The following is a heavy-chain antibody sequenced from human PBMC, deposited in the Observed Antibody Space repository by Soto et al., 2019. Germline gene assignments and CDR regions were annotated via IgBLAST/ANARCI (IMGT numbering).Heavy chain of an antibody. CDR1: GFTFSSYA. J-gene: IGHJ6*03. D-gene: IGHD3-10*01. CDR2: ISGSGGSA. Sequence: EVQLLESGGGLVQPGGSLRLSCAASGFTFSSYAMNWVRQAPGKGLEWVSVISGSGGSADYADSVSGRFVISRDNPKNTLYLQMNSLRAEGTAVYDCAKCVGSASYGNSYYYMDVWGKGTTVTVSS. V-gene: IGHV3-23*01. CDR3: AKCVGSASYGNSYYYMDV.